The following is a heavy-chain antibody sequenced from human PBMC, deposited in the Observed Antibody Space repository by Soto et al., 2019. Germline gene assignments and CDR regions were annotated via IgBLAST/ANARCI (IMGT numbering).Heavy chain of an antibody. V-gene: IGHV1-3*01. J-gene: IGHJ5*02. CDR2: INAGNGNT. D-gene: IGHD6-19*01. CDR1: GYTFTSYA. CDR3: ARLYSSGWYGIFDP. Sequence: QVPLVQSGAEVKKPGASVKVSCKASGYTFTSYAMHWVRQAPGQRLEWMGWINAGNGNTKYSQKFQGRVTITRDTSASTAYMELSSLRSEDTAVYYCARLYSSGWYGIFDPWGQGTLVTVSS.